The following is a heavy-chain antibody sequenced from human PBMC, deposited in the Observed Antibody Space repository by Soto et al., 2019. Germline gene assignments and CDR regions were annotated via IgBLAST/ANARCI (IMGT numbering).Heavy chain of an antibody. Sequence: ASMKVSCKASGYAFTSYAMHWVRQAPGQRLEWMGWINAGNGNTKYSQKFQGRVTITRDTSASTAYMELSSLRSEDTAVYYCARGRQEGRYFDWLLSIDAFDIWGQGTMVTVSS. CDR3: ARGRQEGRYFDWLLSIDAFDI. CDR1: GYAFTSYA. J-gene: IGHJ3*02. D-gene: IGHD3-9*01. V-gene: IGHV1-3*01. CDR2: INAGNGNT.